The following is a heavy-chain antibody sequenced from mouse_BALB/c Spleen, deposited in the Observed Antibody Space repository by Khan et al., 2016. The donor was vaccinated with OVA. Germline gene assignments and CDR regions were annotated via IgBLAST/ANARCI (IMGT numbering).Heavy chain of an antibody. CDR1: RFTISSYG. CDR3: ARSAI. J-gene: IGHJ2*01. Sequence: EVELVESGGGIVQPGGSLKCSCAASRFTISSYGMSSVRQTPDKRLELVATIDSNGGSTDYPDSVKHRFTISGDNAKNALYLQMRSLKSEDTAMYYCARSAIWGQGTTLTVSS. D-gene: IGHD2-12*01. V-gene: IGHV5-6-3*01. CDR2: IDSNGGST.